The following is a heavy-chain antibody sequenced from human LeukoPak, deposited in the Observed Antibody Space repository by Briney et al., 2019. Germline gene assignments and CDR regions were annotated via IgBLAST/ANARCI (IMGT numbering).Heavy chain of an antibody. J-gene: IGHJ6*02. D-gene: IGHD4-17*01. Sequence: GGSLRLSCAASGFTFSSYSMNWVRQAPGKGLEWVSSISSSSYIYYADSVKGRFTISRDNAKNSLYLQMNSLRAEDTAVYYCARGRPNDYGDYVGLYGMDVWGQGTTVTVSS. CDR2: ISSSSYI. CDR3: ARGRPNDYGDYVGLYGMDV. CDR1: GFTFSSYS. V-gene: IGHV3-21*01.